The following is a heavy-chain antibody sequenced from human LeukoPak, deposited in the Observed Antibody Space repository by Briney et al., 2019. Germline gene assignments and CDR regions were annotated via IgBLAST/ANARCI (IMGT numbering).Heavy chain of an antibody. V-gene: IGHV4-38-2*02. D-gene: IGHD2-15*01. CDR3: ARFGDCSDGLCFYYLDP. J-gene: IGHJ5*02. Sequence: SETLSLTCTVSGYSISSGYYWGWIRQPPGKGLEWIGSIYHSGSTYYNPSLKSRVTISVDTSKNQFSLKLSSVTAADTAVYYCARFGDCSDGLCFYYLDPWGQGTLVTVSS. CDR2: IYHSGST. CDR1: GYSISSGYY.